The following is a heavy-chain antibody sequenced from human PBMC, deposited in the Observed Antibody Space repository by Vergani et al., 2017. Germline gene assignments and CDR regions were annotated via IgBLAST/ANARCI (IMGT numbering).Heavy chain of an antibody. J-gene: IGHJ6*02. V-gene: IGHV3-11*05. CDR3: ARPDDPQHYYYGMDV. Sequence: QVQLVESGGGLVKPGGSLRLSCAASGFTFSDYYMSWIRQAPGKGLEWVSYISSSSSYTNYADSVKGRVTISRENAKNTLYLQMNSLRAEDTAVYYCARPDDPQHYYYGMDVWGQGTTVTVSS. CDR2: ISSSSSYT. D-gene: IGHD1-14*01. CDR1: GFTFSDYY.